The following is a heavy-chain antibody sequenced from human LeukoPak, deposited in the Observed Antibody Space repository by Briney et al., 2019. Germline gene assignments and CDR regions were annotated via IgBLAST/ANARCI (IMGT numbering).Heavy chain of an antibody. D-gene: IGHD6-6*01. CDR2: IIPIFGIA. V-gene: IGHV1-69*05. CDR3: ARGGYSGLSGKTQYYYNYYRDV. CDR1: GGTFSSYA. Sequence: GASVKVSCKASGGTFSSYAISWVRQAPGQGLEWMGGIIPIFGIANYAQKFQGRVTITTDESTSTAYMELSSLRSEDTAVYYCARGGYSGLSGKTQYYYNYYRDVWGKGTTVTVSS. J-gene: IGHJ6*03.